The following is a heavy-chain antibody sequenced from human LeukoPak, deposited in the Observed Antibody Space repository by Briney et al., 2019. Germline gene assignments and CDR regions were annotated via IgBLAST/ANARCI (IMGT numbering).Heavy chain of an antibody. D-gene: IGHD2-15*01. CDR1: GASISSYY. CDR3: ARAYPFYCSGGSCSPYYFDY. J-gene: IGHJ4*02. CDR2: IYYSGST. V-gene: IGHV4-59*01. Sequence: SETLSLTCTVSGASISSYYWSWIRQPPGKGLEWIGYIYYSGSTNYNPSLKSRVTISVDTSKNQFSLKLSSVTAADTAVYYCARAYPFYCSGGSCSPYYFDYWGQGTLVTVSS.